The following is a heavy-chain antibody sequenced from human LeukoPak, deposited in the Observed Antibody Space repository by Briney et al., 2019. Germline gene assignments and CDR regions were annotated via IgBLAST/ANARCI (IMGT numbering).Heavy chain of an antibody. Sequence: PGGSLRLSCAASGFTFDDYAMHWVRQAPGKGLEWVSLISWDGGSTYYADSVKGRFTISRDNSKNSLYLQMNSLRAEDTALYYCAKDRSEYSSGCFGCPVYYHYYMDVWGKGTTVTVSS. J-gene: IGHJ6*03. D-gene: IGHD6-19*01. CDR1: GFTFDDYA. CDR2: ISWDGGST. CDR3: AKDRSEYSSGCFGCPVYYHYYMDV. V-gene: IGHV3-43D*03.